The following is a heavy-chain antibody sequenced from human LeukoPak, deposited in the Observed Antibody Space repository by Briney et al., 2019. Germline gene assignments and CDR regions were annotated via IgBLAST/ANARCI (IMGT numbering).Heavy chain of an antibody. CDR3: ATDQGGSLGYWYFDL. Sequence: GASVKVSCKASGYTFTSYGISWVRQAPGKGLEWMGGFDPEDGETIYAQKFQGRVTMTEDTSTDTAYMELSSLRSEDTAVYYCATDQGGSLGYWYFDLWGRGTLVTVSS. CDR1: GYTFTSYG. J-gene: IGHJ2*01. CDR2: FDPEDGET. D-gene: IGHD1-26*01. V-gene: IGHV1-24*01.